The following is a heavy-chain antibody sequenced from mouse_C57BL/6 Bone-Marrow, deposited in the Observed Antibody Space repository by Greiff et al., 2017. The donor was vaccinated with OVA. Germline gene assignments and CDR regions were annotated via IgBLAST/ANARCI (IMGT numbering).Heavy chain of an antibody. CDR2: ISDGGSYT. D-gene: IGHD1-1*01. J-gene: IGHJ2*01. CDR1: GFTFSSYA. Sequence: EVHLVESGGGLVKPGGSLKLSCAASGFTFSSYAMSWVRQTPEKRLEWVATISDGGSYTYYPDNVKGRFTISRDNAKNNLYLQMSHLKSEDTAMYYCAREFITTVVGYGNYWGQGTTLTVSS. V-gene: IGHV5-4*01. CDR3: AREFITTVVGYGNY.